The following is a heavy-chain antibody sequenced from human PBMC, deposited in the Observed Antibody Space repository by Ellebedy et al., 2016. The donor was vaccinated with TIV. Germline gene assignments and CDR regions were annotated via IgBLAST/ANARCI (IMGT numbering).Heavy chain of an antibody. CDR3: ARDRSGSYDF. J-gene: IGHJ4*02. CDR2: ISNTGNT. CDR1: GGSISSYF. D-gene: IGHD1-26*01. Sequence: MPSETLSLTCTVSGGSISSYFWSWIRQPPGKGLEWIGYISNTGNTNYNPSLKSRVAISVDTSKSQFSLRLTSVTTADTAVYFCARDRSGSYDFWGQGALIAVSS. V-gene: IGHV4-59*01.